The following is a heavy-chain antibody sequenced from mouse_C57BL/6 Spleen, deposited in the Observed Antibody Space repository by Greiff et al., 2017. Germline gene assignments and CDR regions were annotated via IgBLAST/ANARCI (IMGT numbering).Heavy chain of an antibody. CDR1: GYAFSSSW. CDR3: AREEGAMDY. CDR2: IYPGDGDT. J-gene: IGHJ4*01. V-gene: IGHV1-82*01. Sequence: VKLQESGPELVKPGASVKISCKASGYAFSSSWMNWVKQRPGKGLEWIGRIYPGDGDTNYNGKFKGKATLTADKSSSTAYMQLSSLTSEDSAVYFCAREEGAMDYWGQGTSVTVSS.